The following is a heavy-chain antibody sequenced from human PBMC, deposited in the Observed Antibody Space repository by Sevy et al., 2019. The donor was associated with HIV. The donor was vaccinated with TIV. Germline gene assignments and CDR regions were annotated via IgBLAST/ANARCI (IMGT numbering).Heavy chain of an antibody. Sequence: GGSLRLSCATSGFTFSNYPMSWVRQAPGRGLEWVSGITGSGDETYYVDSVKGRFTISRDNSKNTLYLQMNSLRAEGTALYYCAKDRGTWSRGFDYWGQGTRVTVSS. CDR1: GFTFSNYP. D-gene: IGHD6-13*01. CDR3: AKDRGTWSRGFDY. V-gene: IGHV3-23*01. J-gene: IGHJ4*02. CDR2: ITGSGDET.